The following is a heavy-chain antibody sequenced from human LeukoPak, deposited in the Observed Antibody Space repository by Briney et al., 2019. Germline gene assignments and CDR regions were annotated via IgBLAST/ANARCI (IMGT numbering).Heavy chain of an antibody. V-gene: IGHV4-59*11. J-gene: IGHJ4*02. Sequence: PSETLSLTCTVSGGSITSLCWSWIRQPPGKGLEWIAYVCYSGSTNYNPSLKSRVTISVDTSRNQFSLKLFSVTEADTAVYYCARDGGVGANKVDYWGQGTLVIVSS. D-gene: IGHD3-16*01. CDR2: VCYSGST. CDR1: GGSITSLC. CDR3: ARDGGVGANKVDY.